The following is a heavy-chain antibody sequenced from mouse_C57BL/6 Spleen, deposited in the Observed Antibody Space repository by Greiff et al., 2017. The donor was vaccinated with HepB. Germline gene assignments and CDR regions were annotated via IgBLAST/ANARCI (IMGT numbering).Heavy chain of an antibody. D-gene: IGHD4-1*01. J-gene: IGHJ2*01. V-gene: IGHV1-82*01. CDR2: IYPGDGDT. CDR3: ARSMANWDY. Sequence: QVQLKESGPELVKPGASVKISCKASGYAFSSSWMNWVKQRPGKGLEWIGRIYPGDGDTNYNGKFKGKATLTADKSSSTAYMQLSSLTSEDSAVYFCARSMANWDYWGQGTTLTVSS. CDR1: GYAFSSSW.